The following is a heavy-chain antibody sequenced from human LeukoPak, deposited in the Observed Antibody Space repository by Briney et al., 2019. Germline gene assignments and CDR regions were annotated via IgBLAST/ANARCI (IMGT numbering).Heavy chain of an antibody. Sequence: KPSETLSLTCTVSGGSISSSSYYWGWIRQPPGKGLEWIGSIYYSGSTYYNPSLKSRVTISVDTSKNQFSLKLSSVTAADTAVYYCARLGGIAAAGGDFDYWGQGTLVTVSS. V-gene: IGHV4-39*01. CDR1: GGSISSSSYY. D-gene: IGHD6-13*01. CDR3: ARLGGIAAAGGDFDY. CDR2: IYYSGST. J-gene: IGHJ4*02.